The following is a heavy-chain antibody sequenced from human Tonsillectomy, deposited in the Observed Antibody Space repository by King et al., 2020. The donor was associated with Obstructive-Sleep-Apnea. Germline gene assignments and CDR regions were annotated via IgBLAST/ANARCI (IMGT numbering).Heavy chain of an antibody. Sequence: HVQLVESGGGVVQPGRSLRLSCAASGFSFSSYGMHWVRQAPGKGLEWVAFIRYDGSNKFYADSVKGRFSISRDDSKNTLDLQMNSLRAEDTAVYYCARDKGGDLLGRFDPWGQGTLVTVSS. CDR2: IRYDGSNK. V-gene: IGHV3-30*02. CDR3: ARDKGGDLLGRFDP. CDR1: GFSFSSYG. D-gene: IGHD3-16*01. J-gene: IGHJ5*02.